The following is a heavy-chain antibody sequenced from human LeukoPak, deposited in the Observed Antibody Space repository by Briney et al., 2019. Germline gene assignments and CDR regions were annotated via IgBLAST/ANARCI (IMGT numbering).Heavy chain of an antibody. CDR3: AKGYCSSTSCYYVDY. CDR2: ISGSGGNT. Sequence: PGGSLRLSCAASGFTLTDYAMTWVRQAPGKGLEWVSAISGSGGNTYYADSVKGRFTISRDNSKNTLYLQMNSLRAEDTAVYYCAKGYCSSTSCYYVDYWGQGTLVTVSS. V-gene: IGHV3-23*01. CDR1: GFTLTDYA. J-gene: IGHJ4*02. D-gene: IGHD2-2*01.